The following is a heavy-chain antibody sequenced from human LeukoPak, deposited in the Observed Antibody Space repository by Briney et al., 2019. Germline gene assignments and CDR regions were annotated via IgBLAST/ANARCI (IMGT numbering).Heavy chain of an antibody. D-gene: IGHD2-15*01. V-gene: IGHV4-34*01. CDR3: ARGSSPEIVVVVAATPYTTEFDY. J-gene: IGHJ4*02. CDR1: GGSFSGYY. Sequence: SETLSLTCAVYGGSFSGYYWSWIRQPPGKGLEWIGGINHSGSTNYNPSLRSRVTISVDTSKNQFSLKLSSVTAADTAVYYCARGSSPEIVVVVAATPYTTEFDYWGQGTLVTVSS. CDR2: INHSGST.